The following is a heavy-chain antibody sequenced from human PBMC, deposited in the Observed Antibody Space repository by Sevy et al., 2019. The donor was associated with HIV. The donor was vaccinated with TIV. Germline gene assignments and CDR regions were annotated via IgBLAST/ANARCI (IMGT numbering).Heavy chain of an antibody. Sequence: ASVTVSCKASGYTFTSYGISWVRQAPGQGLEWMGWISAYNGNTNYAQKLQGRVTMTTETSTRTAYMELRSLRSDDTAVYYCARGGRSGSYQSDLFDYWGQGTLVTVSS. J-gene: IGHJ4*02. CDR2: ISAYNGNT. D-gene: IGHD1-26*01. V-gene: IGHV1-18*04. CDR1: GYTFTSYG. CDR3: ARGGRSGSYQSDLFDY.